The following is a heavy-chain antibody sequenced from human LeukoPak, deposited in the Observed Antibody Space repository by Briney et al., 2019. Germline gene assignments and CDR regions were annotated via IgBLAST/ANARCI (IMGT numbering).Heavy chain of an antibody. CDR3: AKDTYYYDSSGYSKPHYFDY. J-gene: IGHJ4*02. CDR2: ISGSGGST. V-gene: IGHV3-23*01. Sequence: GGSLRLSCAASGFTFSSYAMSWVRQAPGKGLECVSSISGSGGSTYYADSVKGRFTISRDNSKNTLYLQMNSLRAEDTAVYYCAKDTYYYDSSGYSKPHYFDYWGQGTLVTVSS. D-gene: IGHD3-22*01. CDR1: GFTFSSYA.